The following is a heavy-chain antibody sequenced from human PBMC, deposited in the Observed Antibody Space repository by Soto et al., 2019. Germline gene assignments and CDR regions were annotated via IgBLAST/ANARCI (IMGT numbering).Heavy chain of an antibody. V-gene: IGHV3-48*01. CDR3: AIEAGQSSSMVRGVIIDPAYYYYYYMDV. D-gene: IGHD3-10*01. CDR2: ISSSSSTI. J-gene: IGHJ6*03. Sequence: EVQLVESGGGLVQPGGSLRLSWAASGFTFSSYSTNWVRQAPGKGLEWVSYISSSSSTIYYADYVKGRFTMSRDNAKNSLYLQMNSLSAEDTAVYYCAIEAGQSSSMVRGVIIDPAYYYYYYMDVWGKGTTVTVSS. CDR1: GFTFSSYS.